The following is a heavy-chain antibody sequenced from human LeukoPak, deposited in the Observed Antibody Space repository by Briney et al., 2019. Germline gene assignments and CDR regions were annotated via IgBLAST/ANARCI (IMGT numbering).Heavy chain of an antibody. J-gene: IGHJ4*02. D-gene: IGHD5-18*01. V-gene: IGHV4-39*01. CDR1: GGSISSSSYY. CDR2: IYYSGST. Sequence: SETLSLTCTVSGGSISSSSYYWGWIRQPPGKGLEWIGSIYYSGSTYYNPSLKSRVTISVDTSKNQFSLKLSSVTAADTAVYYCARGGGYSYGWDFDYWGQGTLVTVSS. CDR3: ARGGGYSYGWDFDY.